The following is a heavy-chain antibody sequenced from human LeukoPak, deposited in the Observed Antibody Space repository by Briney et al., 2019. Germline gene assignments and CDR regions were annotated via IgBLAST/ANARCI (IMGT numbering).Heavy chain of an antibody. J-gene: IGHJ4*02. CDR3: ATSPGGSPDY. D-gene: IGHD6-13*01. CDR1: GGSISSYY. Sequence: PSETLSLTCTVSGGSISSYYWSWIRQPPGKGLEWIGYIYYSGSTNYNPPLKSRVTISVDTSKNQFPLKLSSVTAADTAVYYCATSPGGSPDYWGQGTLVTVSS. CDR2: IYYSGST. V-gene: IGHV4-59*13.